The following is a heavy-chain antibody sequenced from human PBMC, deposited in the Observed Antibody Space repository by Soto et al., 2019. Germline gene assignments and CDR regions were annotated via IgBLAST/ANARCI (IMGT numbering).Heavy chain of an antibody. CDR1: GFTFSSYS. V-gene: IGHV3-21*01. Sequence: GGSLRLSCAASGFTFSSYSMNWVRQAPGKGLEWVSSISSSSSYIYYADSVKGRFTISRDNAKNSLYLQMNSLRAEDTAVYYCASLGGARTEVPAAVTNNWFDPWGQGTLVTVSS. D-gene: IGHD2-2*01. CDR2: ISSSSSYI. CDR3: ASLGGARTEVPAAVTNNWFDP. J-gene: IGHJ5*02.